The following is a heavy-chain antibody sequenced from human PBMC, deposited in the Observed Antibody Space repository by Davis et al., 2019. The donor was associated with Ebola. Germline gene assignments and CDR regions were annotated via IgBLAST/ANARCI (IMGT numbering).Heavy chain of an antibody. CDR1: GGSVSSYY. Sequence: MPSETLSLTCTVSGGSVSSYYWSWIRQHPGKGLEWIGYISYSGSTYYNPSLKSRVTISVDTSKNQFSLKLSSVTAADPAVYYCARVVTGTQSRFDYWGQGTLVTVSS. J-gene: IGHJ4*02. CDR3: ARVVTGTQSRFDY. CDR2: ISYSGST. V-gene: IGHV4-59*06. D-gene: IGHD1-20*01.